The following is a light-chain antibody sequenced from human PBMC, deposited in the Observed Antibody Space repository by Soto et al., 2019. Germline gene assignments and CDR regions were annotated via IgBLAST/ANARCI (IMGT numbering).Light chain of an antibody. V-gene: IGKV4-1*01. CDR3: QQYYSTLWT. CDR1: QSVLYSSNNKNY. J-gene: IGKJ1*01. CDR2: WAS. Sequence: DIVMTPSPDSLAVSLGERATINCKSSQSVLYSSNNKNYLAWYQQKPGQPPKLLIYWASTRESGVPDRFSGSGSGTDFTLTISSLQAEDVAVYYCQQYYSTLWTFGQGTMVDVK.